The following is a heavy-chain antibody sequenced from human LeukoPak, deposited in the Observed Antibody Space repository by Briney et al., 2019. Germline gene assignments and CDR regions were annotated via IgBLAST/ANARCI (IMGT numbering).Heavy chain of an antibody. Sequence: SETLSLTCTVSGGSISSYYWSRIRQPPGKGLEWIGYIYYSGSTNYNPSLKSRVTISVDTSKNQFSLKLSSVTAADTAVYYCARGWRYFDYWGQGTLVTVSS. J-gene: IGHJ4*02. CDR2: IYYSGST. V-gene: IGHV4-59*01. D-gene: IGHD2-15*01. CDR1: GGSISSYY. CDR3: ARGWRYFDY.